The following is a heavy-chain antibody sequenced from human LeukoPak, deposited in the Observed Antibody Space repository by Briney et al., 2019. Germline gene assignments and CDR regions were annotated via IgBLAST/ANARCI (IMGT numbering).Heavy chain of an antibody. D-gene: IGHD3-22*01. CDR2: ISYDGSNK. CDR1: GFTFSNYA. V-gene: IGHV3-30-3*01. Sequence: GGSLRLSCAASGFTFSNYAMHWVRQAPGKGLEWVAVISYDGSNKYYADSVKGRFTISRDNSKNTLYLQMNSLRAEDTAVYYCARDGYYYDSSGYYYIDYWGQGTLVTVSS. CDR3: ARDGYYYDSSGYYYIDY. J-gene: IGHJ4*02.